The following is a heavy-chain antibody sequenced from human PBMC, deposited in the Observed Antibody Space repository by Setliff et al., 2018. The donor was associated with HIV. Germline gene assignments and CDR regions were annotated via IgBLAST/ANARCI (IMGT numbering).Heavy chain of an antibody. J-gene: IGHJ4*02. Sequence: SVKVSCKASGGTFSSYAISWVRQAPGQGLEWMGVIIPMHGIPNSAQKFQGRVTITTDESTSTAYMELCSLRSEDTAVYYCARAGGLRRDRGVVSDYWGQGTLVTVSS. D-gene: IGHD3-10*01. CDR1: GGTFSSYA. CDR2: IIPMHGIP. V-gene: IGHV1-69*10. CDR3: ARAGGLRRDRGVVSDY.